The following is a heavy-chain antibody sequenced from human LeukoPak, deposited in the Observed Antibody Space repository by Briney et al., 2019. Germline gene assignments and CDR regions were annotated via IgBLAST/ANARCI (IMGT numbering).Heavy chain of an antibody. Sequence: GGSLRLSCAASGSTFSNAWMSWVRQASGKGLEWVGRIKSKTDGGTTDYAAPVKGRFTISRDDSKNTLYLQMNSLKTEDTAVYYCTTDRRQEMATIPNFDYWGQGTLVTVSS. D-gene: IGHD5-24*01. V-gene: IGHV3-15*01. CDR3: TTDRRQEMATIPNFDY. CDR1: GSTFSNAW. CDR2: IKSKTDGGTT. J-gene: IGHJ4*02.